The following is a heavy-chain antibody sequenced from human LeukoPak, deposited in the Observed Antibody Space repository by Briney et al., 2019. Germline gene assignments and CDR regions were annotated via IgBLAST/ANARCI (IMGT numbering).Heavy chain of an antibody. CDR3: ARDQVYDSSGYYY. J-gene: IGHJ4*02. CDR1: GYTFTSYA. CDR2: INAGNGNT. V-gene: IGHV1-3*01. Sequence: GASVKVSCKASGYTFTSYAMHWVRQAPGQRLEWMGWINAGNGNTKYSQKFQGRVTITRDTSASTAYMELSSLRSEDTVVYYCARDQVYDSSGYYYWGQGTLVTVSS. D-gene: IGHD3-22*01.